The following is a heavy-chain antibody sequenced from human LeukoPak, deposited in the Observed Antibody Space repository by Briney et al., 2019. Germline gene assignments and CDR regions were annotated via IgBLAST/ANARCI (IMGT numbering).Heavy chain of an antibody. D-gene: IGHD6-13*01. Sequence: PGRSLRLSCAASGFTFDDYAMHWVRQAPGKGLEWVSGISWNSGSIGYADSVKGRFTISRDNSKNTLYLQMNSLRAEDTAVYYCAKDLPQLVNWFDPWGQGTLVTVSS. CDR2: ISWNSGSI. J-gene: IGHJ5*02. V-gene: IGHV3-9*01. CDR3: AKDLPQLVNWFDP. CDR1: GFTFDDYA.